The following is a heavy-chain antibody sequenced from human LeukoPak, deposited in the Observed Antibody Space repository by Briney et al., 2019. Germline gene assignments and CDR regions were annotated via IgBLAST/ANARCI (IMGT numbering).Heavy chain of an antibody. J-gene: IGHJ5*02. CDR1: GYTFTGYY. D-gene: IGHD6-19*01. CDR3: ARGSSIAVAGMGFDP. CDR2: INPNSGGT. V-gene: IGHV1-2*02. Sequence: ASVKVSCKTSGYTFTGYYMHWVRQAPGQGLEWMGWINPNSGGTKYAQKFQGRVTMTRDTSISTAYMELSRLRSDDTAVYYCARGSSIAVAGMGFDPWGQEPWSPSPQ.